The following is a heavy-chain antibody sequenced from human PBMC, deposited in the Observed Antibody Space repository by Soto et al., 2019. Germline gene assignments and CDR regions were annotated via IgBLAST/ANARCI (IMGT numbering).Heavy chain of an antibody. J-gene: IGHJ4*02. CDR1: GFTFDDYA. CDR3: AKDFYSNYVVFDY. D-gene: IGHD4-4*01. V-gene: IGHV3-9*01. CDR2: ISWNSGSI. Sequence: GGSLRLSCAASGFTFDDYAMHWVRQAPGKGLEWVSGISWNSGSIGYADSVKGRFTISRDSAKNSLYLQMNSLRAEDTALYYCAKDFYSNYVVFDYWGQGTLVTVSS.